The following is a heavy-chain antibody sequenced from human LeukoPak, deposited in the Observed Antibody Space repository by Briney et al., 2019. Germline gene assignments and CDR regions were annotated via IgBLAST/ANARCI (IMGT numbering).Heavy chain of an antibody. Sequence: ASVKVSCKASGGTFSSYAFSWVRQAPGQGLEWMGRIIPILGIANYAQKFQGRVTITADKSTSTAYMELSSLRSEDTAVYYCARVGIDGSGSYYLGYWGQGTLVTVSS. J-gene: IGHJ4*02. V-gene: IGHV1-69*04. CDR1: GGTFSSYA. CDR2: IIPILGIA. CDR3: ARVGIDGSGSYYLGY. D-gene: IGHD3-10*01.